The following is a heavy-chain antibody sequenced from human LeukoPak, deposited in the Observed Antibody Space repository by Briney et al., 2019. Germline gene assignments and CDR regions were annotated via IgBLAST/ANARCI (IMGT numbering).Heavy chain of an antibody. D-gene: IGHD2-15*01. V-gene: IGHV6-1*01. CDR1: GDGVSSISAA. CDR3: ARDGGSSLSTFDY. J-gene: IGHJ4*02. Sequence: SQTLSLTCDISGDGVSSISAAWNWIRQSPSRGLEWLGRTYYRSKWYNDYAESVKSRIIINPDTSKNQFSLQLNSVTPEDTAVYYCARDGGSSLSTFDYWGQGTLVTVSS. CDR2: TYYRSKWYN.